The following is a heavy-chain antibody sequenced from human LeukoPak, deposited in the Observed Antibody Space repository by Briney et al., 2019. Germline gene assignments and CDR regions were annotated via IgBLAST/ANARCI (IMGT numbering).Heavy chain of an antibody. V-gene: IGHV1-8*01. J-gene: IGHJ5*02. CDR3: ARRIGIAVAPVP. CDR2: MNPNSGNT. Sequence: ASVKVSCKASGYTFTSYDINWVRQATGQGLEWMGWMNPNSGNTGYAQKFQGRVTMTRNTSISTAYMELSSLRSEDTAVYYCARRIGIAVAPVPWGQGTLVTVSS. CDR1: GYTFTSYD. D-gene: IGHD6-19*01.